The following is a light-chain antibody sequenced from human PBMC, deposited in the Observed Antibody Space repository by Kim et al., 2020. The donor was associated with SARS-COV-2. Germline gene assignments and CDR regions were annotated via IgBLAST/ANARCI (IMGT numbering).Light chain of an antibody. CDR1: SLRSYY. CDR2: GKN. J-gene: IGLJ3*02. Sequence: SSELTQDPAVSVALGQTVRITCQGDSLRSYYASWYQQKPGQAPVLVIYGKNNRPSGIPDRFSGSSSGNTASLTITGAQAEYEADYYCNSRDSSGNHLRVF. V-gene: IGLV3-19*01. CDR3: NSRDSSGNHLRV.